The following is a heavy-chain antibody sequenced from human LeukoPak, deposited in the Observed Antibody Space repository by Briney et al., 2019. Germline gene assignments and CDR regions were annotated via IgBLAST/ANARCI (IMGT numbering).Heavy chain of an antibody. Sequence: PGGSLRLSCAASGFTFSSYGMSWVRQAPGKGLEWVSAISGSGGSTYYADSVKGRFTISRDNSKNTLYLQMNSLRAEDTAVYYCAKVPKPYSSGYYYDYWGQGTLVTVSS. CDR1: GFTFSSYG. D-gene: IGHD3-22*01. J-gene: IGHJ4*02. CDR2: ISGSGGST. CDR3: AKVPKPYSSGYYYDY. V-gene: IGHV3-23*01.